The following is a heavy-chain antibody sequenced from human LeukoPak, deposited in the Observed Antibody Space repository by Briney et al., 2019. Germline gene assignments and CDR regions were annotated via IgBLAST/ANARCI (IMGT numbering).Heavy chain of an antibody. Sequence: PSETLSLTCAVYGGSFSGYYWSWIRQPPGKGLEWNGEINHSGSTNYNPSLKSRVTISVDTSKNQFSLKLSSVTAADTAVYYCAAYYYDSSGYYAWFDPWGQGTLVTVSS. CDR2: INHSGST. D-gene: IGHD3-22*01. CDR1: GGSFSGYY. V-gene: IGHV4-34*01. J-gene: IGHJ5*02. CDR3: AAYYYDSSGYYAWFDP.